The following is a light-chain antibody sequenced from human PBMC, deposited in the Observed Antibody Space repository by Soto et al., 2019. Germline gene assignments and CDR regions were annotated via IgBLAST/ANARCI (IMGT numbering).Light chain of an antibody. J-gene: IGLJ3*02. CDR3: LLYLGGGIWV. Sequence: QAVVTQEPSFSVSPGGTLTLTCGLSSGPVFTSSYPNWYQQTPGQAPRTLIFNTNTRSSGVPDRFSGSILGDKAALTITGAQADDDSYYYCLLYLGGGIWVFGGGTKVTVL. CDR1: SGPVFTSSY. V-gene: IGLV8-61*01. CDR2: NTN.